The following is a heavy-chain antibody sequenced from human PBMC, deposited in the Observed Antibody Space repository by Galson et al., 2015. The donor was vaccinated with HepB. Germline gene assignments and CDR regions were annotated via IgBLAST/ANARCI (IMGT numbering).Heavy chain of an antibody. V-gene: IGHV3-23*01. CDR1: GFTFSSYG. CDR2: ISGSGGST. J-gene: IGHJ2*01. D-gene: IGHD2-2*01. CDR3: AKEGVQPAARGRPYWYFDL. Sequence: SLRLSCAASGFTFSSYGMHWVRQAPGKGLEWVSAISGSGGSTYYADSVKGRFTISRDNSKNTLYLQMNSLRAEDTAVYYCAKEGVQPAARGRPYWYFDLWGRGTLVTVSS.